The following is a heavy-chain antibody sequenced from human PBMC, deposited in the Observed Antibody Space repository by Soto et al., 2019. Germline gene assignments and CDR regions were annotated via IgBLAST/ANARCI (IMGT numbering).Heavy chain of an antibody. CDR2: IIPIFGTA. Sequence: QVQLVQSGAEVKKPGSSVKVSCKASGGTFSSYAISWVRQAPGQGLEWMGGIIPIFGTANYAQKFQGRVTITADESTSTAYMELSSLRSEDTAVYYCVREGTMVRGVRLYYYYGMDVWGQGTTVTVSS. CDR3: VREGTMVRGVRLYYYYGMDV. J-gene: IGHJ6*02. V-gene: IGHV1-69*01. D-gene: IGHD3-10*01. CDR1: GGTFSSYA.